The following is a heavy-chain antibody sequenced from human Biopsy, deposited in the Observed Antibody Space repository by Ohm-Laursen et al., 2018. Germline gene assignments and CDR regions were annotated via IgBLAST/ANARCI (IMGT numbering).Heavy chain of an antibody. CDR2: INPSGSTT. D-gene: IGHD6-19*01. J-gene: IGHJ4*02. CDR1: GYTFAGYY. CDR3: ARNTGWYGDLYYFDY. V-gene: IGHV1-46*01. Sequence: ASVKVSCKASGYTFAGYYLHWVRQAPGHGLEWMGWINPSGSTTSYPQIFQGRVTMTRDTSKSTVYMELSSLRSADTAVYFCARNTGWYGDLYYFDYWGQGTLVTVSS.